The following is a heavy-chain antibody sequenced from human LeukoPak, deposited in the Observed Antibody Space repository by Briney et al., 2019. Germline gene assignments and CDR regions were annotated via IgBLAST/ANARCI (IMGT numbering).Heavy chain of an antibody. CDR2: ISGSGGST. Sequence: GGSLRLSCAASGFTFSSYAMSWVRQAPGKGLEWVSAISGSGGSTYYADSVKGRFTISRDNSKNTLYLQMNSLRAEDTAVYYCAKRGQQLVRSTPITDEYYFDYWGQGTLVTVSS. D-gene: IGHD6-13*01. CDR1: GFTFSSYA. J-gene: IGHJ4*02. V-gene: IGHV3-23*01. CDR3: AKRGQQLVRSTPITDEYYFDY.